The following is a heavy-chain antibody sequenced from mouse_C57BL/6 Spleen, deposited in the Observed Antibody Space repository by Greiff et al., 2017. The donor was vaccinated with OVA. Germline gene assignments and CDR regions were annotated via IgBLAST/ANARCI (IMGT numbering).Heavy chain of an antibody. CDR2: IHPNSGST. CDR1: GYTFTSYW. V-gene: IGHV1-64*01. D-gene: IGHD1-1*01. CDR3: ARGGTTVENFDY. J-gene: IGHJ2*01. Sequence: QVQLQQPGAELVKPGASVKLSCKASGYTFTSYWMHWVKQRPGQGLEWIGMIHPNSGSTNYNEKFKSKATLTVDKSSSTAYMQLSSLTSEDSAVYYCARGGTTVENFDYWGQGTTLTVSS.